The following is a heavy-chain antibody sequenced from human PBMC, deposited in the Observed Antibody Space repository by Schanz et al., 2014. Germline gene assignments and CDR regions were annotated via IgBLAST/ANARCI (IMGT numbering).Heavy chain of an antibody. Sequence: VQLVESGGGLVQPGRSLRLSCTASGFTFSDYAMSWFRQAPGKGLEWVSDISSGSSYANYADSVKGRFTISRDNAKNSLYLQMNSLRAEDTAVYYCAKDLLYGAPMPLNHLDYWGQGTLVTVSS. D-gene: IGHD2-2*01. V-gene: IGHV3-11*05. CDR1: GFTFSDYA. CDR2: ISSGSSYA. J-gene: IGHJ4*02. CDR3: AKDLLYGAPMPLNHLDY.